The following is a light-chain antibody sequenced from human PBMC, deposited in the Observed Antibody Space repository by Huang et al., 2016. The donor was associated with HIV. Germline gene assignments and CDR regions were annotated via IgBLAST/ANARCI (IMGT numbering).Light chain of an antibody. CDR2: GSS. Sequence: ENLMTQSPSTLSVSPGESATLSRRASQRVFKDLAWYQQKPGQAPKLLIYGSSTRDAGIPARFSGSGSGTDFTLTISSLQSEDFAVYYCQQYNTSPRTFGQGTKVEV. V-gene: IGKV3-15*01. J-gene: IGKJ1*01. CDR3: QQYNTSPRT. CDR1: QRVFKD.